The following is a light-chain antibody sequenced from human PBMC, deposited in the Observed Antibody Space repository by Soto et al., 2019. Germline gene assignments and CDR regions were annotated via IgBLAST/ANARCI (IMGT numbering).Light chain of an antibody. CDR3: SSYTTSSNVI. J-gene: IGLJ2*01. CDR2: DVS. Sequence: QAASVSGSPGQSITISCTGTSSDVGSYKYVSWYLQNPGKAPKLLIYDVSNRPSGVSNRFSGSKSGNTASLTISGLQAEDEADYFCSSYTTSSNVIFGGGTKLTVL. V-gene: IGLV2-14*01. CDR1: SSDVGSYKY.